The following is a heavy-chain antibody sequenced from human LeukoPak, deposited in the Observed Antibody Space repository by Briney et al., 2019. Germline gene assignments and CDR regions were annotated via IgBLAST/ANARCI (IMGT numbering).Heavy chain of an antibody. CDR1: GSTFSSYE. CDR2: ISTSGTTI. D-gene: IGHD6-19*01. CDR3: ARDSSGWYHWFDP. V-gene: IGHV3-48*03. Sequence: GGSLRLSCAASGSTFSSYEMNWVRQAPGKGLEWPSYISTSGTTIYYADSVKGRFTISRDNAKNSLYLQMNSLRAEDTAVYYCARDSSGWYHWFDPWGQGTLVTVSS. J-gene: IGHJ5*02.